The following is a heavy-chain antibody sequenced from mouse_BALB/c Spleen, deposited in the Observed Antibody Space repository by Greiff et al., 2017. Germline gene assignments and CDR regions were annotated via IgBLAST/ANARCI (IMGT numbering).Heavy chain of an antibody. V-gene: IGHV14-3*02. CDR3: ARDSPLAY. CDR2: IDPANGNT. J-gene: IGHJ3*01. CDR1: GFNIKDTY. Sequence: EVQVVESGAELVKPGASVKLSCTASGFNIKDTYMHWVKQRPEQGLEWIGRIDPANGNTKYDPKFQGKATITADTSSNTAYLQLSSLTSEDTAVYYCARDSPLAYWGQGTLVTVSA.